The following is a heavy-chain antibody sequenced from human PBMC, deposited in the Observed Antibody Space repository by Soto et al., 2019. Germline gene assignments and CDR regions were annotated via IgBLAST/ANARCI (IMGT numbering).Heavy chain of an antibody. D-gene: IGHD2-8*02. V-gene: IGHV4-39*07. CDR1: GGTIRSGGYY. CDR2: INHSGST. J-gene: IGHJ4*02. Sequence: PSETQSLTCSVSGGTIRSGGYYWNWIRQPPGKGLEWIGDINHSGSTNYNPSLKSRVTISVDTSKNQFSLKLTSVTAADTAVYYCARDKITGLFDYWGQGTLVTVSS. CDR3: ARDKITGLFDY.